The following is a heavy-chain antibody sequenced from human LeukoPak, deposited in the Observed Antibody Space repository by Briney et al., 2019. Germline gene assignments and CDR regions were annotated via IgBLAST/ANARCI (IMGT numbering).Heavy chain of an antibody. CDR1: GFTFSDYY. Sequence: GGSLRLSCAASGFTFSDYYMSWIRQAPGKGLEGVSYISSSGSTIYYADSVKCRFTISRDNAKNSLYLQMNSLRAEDTAVYYCARDTGYSSSWFFDYWGQGTLVTVSS. D-gene: IGHD6-13*01. V-gene: IGHV3-11*04. CDR3: ARDTGYSSSWFFDY. J-gene: IGHJ4*02. CDR2: ISSSGSTI.